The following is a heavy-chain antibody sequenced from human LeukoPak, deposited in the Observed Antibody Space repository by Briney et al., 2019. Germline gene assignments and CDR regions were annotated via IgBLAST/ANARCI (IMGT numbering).Heavy chain of an antibody. J-gene: IGHJ4*02. D-gene: IGHD5-18*01. V-gene: IGHV1-18*01. CDR3: ARFQGRYSYGLYYFDY. CDR1: GYTFTSYG. CDR2: ISAYNGNT. Sequence: ASVKVSCKASGYTFTSYGISWVRQAPGQGLEWMGWISAYNGNTNYAQKLQGRVTMTTDTSTSTAYMELSRLRSDDTAVYYCARFQGRYSYGLYYFDYWGQGTLVTVSP.